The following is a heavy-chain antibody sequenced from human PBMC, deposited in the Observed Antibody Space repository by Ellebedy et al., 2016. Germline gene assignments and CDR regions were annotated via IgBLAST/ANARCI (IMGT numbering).Heavy chain of an antibody. V-gene: IGHV3-9*01. Sequence: SLKISXAGSGFIFNDYALHWVRQAPGKGLEWVSGISWDSAVIGYGGSVKGRFTISKDSAKNYLYLQMNSLRPEDTAFYYCAKGTMDYFYHWGQGTLVTVSS. CDR1: GFIFNDYA. CDR2: ISWDSAVI. J-gene: IGHJ4*02. CDR3: AKGTMDYFYH. D-gene: IGHD4/OR15-4a*01.